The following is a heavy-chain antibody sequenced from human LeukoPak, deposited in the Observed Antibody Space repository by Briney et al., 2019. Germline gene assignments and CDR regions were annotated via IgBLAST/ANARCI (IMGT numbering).Heavy chain of an antibody. Sequence: PSETLSLTCSVSGVSINNNNYYWGWIRQPPGKGLEWIGSFYYSGSSYYNPSLKSRATISGDTSKNQFSLNLISVTAADTAVYYCARRGTRYTSINWFDPWGHGTLVTVSS. CDR2: FYYSGSS. J-gene: IGHJ5*02. V-gene: IGHV4-39*01. CDR1: GVSINNNNYY. CDR3: ARRGTRYTSINWFDP. D-gene: IGHD6-13*01.